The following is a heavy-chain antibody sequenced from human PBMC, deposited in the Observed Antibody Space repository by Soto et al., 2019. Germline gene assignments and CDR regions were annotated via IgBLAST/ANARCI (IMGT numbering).Heavy chain of an antibody. CDR2: INPGAGST. V-gene: IGHV1-46*03. CDR1: GYTFTSYS. D-gene: IGHD1-26*01. CDR3: ARARGSYDHLDY. J-gene: IGHJ4*02. Sequence: ASVKVSCKASGYTFTSYSLHWVRQAPGQGLEWMGIINPGAGSTIYAQKIQGRVTMTRDMSTSTVYMELSSLRSEDTAVYYCARARGSYDHLDYWGQGTLVTVSS.